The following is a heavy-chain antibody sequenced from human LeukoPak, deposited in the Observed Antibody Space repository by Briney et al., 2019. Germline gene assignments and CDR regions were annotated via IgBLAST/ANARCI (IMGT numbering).Heavy chain of an antibody. CDR3: ARGMGY. V-gene: IGHV4-34*01. CDR2: INHSGST. D-gene: IGHD5-12*01. CDR1: GGSFSGYY. Sequence: SETLSLTCAVYGGSFSGYYWSWIRQPPGKGLEWIGEINHSGSTNYNPSLKSRVTISVDTSKNQFSLKLSSVTAADTAVYYCARGMGYWGQGTMVTVSS. J-gene: IGHJ3*01.